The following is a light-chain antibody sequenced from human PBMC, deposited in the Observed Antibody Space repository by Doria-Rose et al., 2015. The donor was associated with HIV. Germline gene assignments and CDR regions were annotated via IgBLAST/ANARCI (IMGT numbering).Light chain of an antibody. CDR3: HQYGTSWT. Sequence: EIVMTQPPGTLSLSPGERATLSCRAGQSFSSTYLAWYQQKPGQAPSLLIYDGSTRATGIPDRFSASGSGTDFTLTINRLEPEDFALYYCHQYGTSWTFGQGTKVEI. CDR1: QSFSSTY. CDR2: DGS. V-gene: IGKV3-20*01. J-gene: IGKJ1*01.